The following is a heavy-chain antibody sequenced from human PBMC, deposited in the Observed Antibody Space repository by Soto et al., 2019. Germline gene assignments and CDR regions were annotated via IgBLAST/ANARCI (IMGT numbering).Heavy chain of an antibody. CDR3: MLGSGWKDFDY. J-gene: IGHJ4*02. V-gene: IGHV4-39*01. CDR1: GGSISGSSYY. D-gene: IGHD3-22*01. CDR2: IYYSGST. Sequence: SETLSLTCTVSGGSISGSSYYWGLIRQPPGKGLEWIGNIYYSGSTYYNPSLKSRVTISVDTSKNQFSLKLSSVTAADTAVYYCMLGSGWKDFDYWGQGTLVTVPQ.